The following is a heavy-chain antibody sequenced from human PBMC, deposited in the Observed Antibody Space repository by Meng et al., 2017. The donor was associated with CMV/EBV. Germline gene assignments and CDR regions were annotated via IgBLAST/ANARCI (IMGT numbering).Heavy chain of an antibody. CDR2: IYWDDDK. D-gene: IGHD6-13*01. CDR3: ARIAAAGRFDY. Sequence: QVPLNGSGPTLVKPTQTLTLTCTFSGFSLSNSGVGVGWIRQPPVKALEWLALIYWDDDKRYSPSLKSRLTITKDTSKNQVVLTMTNMDPVDTATYYCARIAAAGRFDYWGQGTLVTVSS. V-gene: IGHV2-5*02. CDR1: GFSLSNSGVG. J-gene: IGHJ4*02.